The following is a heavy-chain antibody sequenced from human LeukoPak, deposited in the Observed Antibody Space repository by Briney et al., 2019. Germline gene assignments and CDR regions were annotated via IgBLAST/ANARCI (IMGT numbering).Heavy chain of an antibody. Sequence: GGSLRLSCAASGFTFSNYEMKWVRQAPGKGLEWVSYISSSGSIYYADSVKGRFTISRENAKNSLYLQMNSLRAEDTAIYYCASTNYYDSSGFSNWFDPWGQGTLVTVSS. J-gene: IGHJ5*02. D-gene: IGHD3-22*01. CDR3: ASTNYYDSSGFSNWFDP. V-gene: IGHV3-48*03. CDR1: GFTFSNYE. CDR2: ISSSGSI.